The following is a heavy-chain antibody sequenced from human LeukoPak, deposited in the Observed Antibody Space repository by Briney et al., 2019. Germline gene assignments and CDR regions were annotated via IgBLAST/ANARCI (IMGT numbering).Heavy chain of an antibody. J-gene: IGHJ4*02. D-gene: IGHD1-1*01. CDR3: ARSLKWNLVGFDY. Sequence: GGSLRLSCAASGLTFNNYAMNWVRQAPGKGLERVSVINDSGGSTFYADSVKGRLSISRDNSNLYLQMSSLRAEDTAVYYCARSLKWNLVGFDYWGQGTLVTVSS. CDR1: GLTFNNYA. CDR2: INDSGGST. V-gene: IGHV3-23*01.